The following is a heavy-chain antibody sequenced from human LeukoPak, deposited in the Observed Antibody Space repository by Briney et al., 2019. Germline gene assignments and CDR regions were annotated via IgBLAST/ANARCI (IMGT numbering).Heavy chain of an antibody. CDR3: ARDPRNYYDSSGYYSYFDY. CDR2: IYYSGST. D-gene: IGHD3-22*01. Sequence: NPSETLSLTCTVSGGSISSYYWSWIRQPPGKGLEWIGYIYYSGSTNYNPSLKSRVTISIDTSKNQFSLKLSSVTAADTAVYYCARDPRNYYDSSGYYSYFDYWGQGTLVTVSS. V-gene: IGHV4-59*01. J-gene: IGHJ4*02. CDR1: GGSISSYY.